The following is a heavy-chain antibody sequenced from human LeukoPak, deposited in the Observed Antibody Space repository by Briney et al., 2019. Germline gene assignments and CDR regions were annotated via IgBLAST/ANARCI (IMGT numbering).Heavy chain of an antibody. CDR3: ARWRDAFDI. Sequence: SETLSRTCTVSGGSISSYYWSWIRQPPGKGLEWIGYIYYSGSTNYNPSLKSRVTISVDTSKNQFSLKLSSVTAADTAVYYCARWRDAFDIWGQGTMVTVSS. CDR1: GGSISSYY. CDR2: IYYSGST. V-gene: IGHV4-59*08. D-gene: IGHD3-3*01. J-gene: IGHJ3*02.